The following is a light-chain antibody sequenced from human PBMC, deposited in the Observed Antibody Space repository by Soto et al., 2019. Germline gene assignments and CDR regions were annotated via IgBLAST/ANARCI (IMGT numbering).Light chain of an antibody. CDR1: QSVGSSY. CDR3: QQYGSSPIT. J-gene: IGKJ5*01. CDR2: GVS. Sequence: EIVLTQSPGSLSLSPGERATLSCRASQSVGSSYLAWYQQKAGQAPRLLIYGVSRRATGIPDRISGSGSGTDFTLTISRLESEDFAVYYCQQYGSSPITFGQGTRLDIK. V-gene: IGKV3-20*01.